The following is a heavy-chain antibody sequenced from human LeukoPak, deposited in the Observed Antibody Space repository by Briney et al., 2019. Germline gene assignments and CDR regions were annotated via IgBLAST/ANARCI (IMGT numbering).Heavy chain of an antibody. CDR1: GFTFSGYA. J-gene: IGHJ5*02. CDR2: IRHDGSNK. CDR3: AKGAHSSGWPHNWFDP. D-gene: IGHD6-19*01. V-gene: IGHV3-30*02. Sequence: GGSLRLSCAASGFTFSGYAMTWVRQAPGKGLEWVAFIRHDGSNKDYVDSVKGRFTISRDNSKNTLYLQMNSLRIEDTAMYYCAKGAHSSGWPHNWFDPWGQGTLVTVSS.